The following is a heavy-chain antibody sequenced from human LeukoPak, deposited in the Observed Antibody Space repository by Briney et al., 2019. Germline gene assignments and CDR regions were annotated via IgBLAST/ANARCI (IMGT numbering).Heavy chain of an antibody. CDR3: ARGAFGWFDH. CDR1: GFTFSSYW. D-gene: IGHD3-16*01. CDR2: INSDGSST. J-gene: IGHJ5*02. Sequence: GGSLRLFCAASGFTFSSYWMHCVRHAPGKGLVWVSRINSDGSSTSYADSVKGRFTISRDNAKNSLYLQMNSLRAEDTAVYYCARGAFGWFDHWGQGTLVTVSS. V-gene: IGHV3-74*01.